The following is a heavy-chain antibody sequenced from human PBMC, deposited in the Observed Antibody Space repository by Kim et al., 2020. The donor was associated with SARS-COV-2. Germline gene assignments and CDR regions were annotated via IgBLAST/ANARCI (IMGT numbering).Heavy chain of an antibody. CDR2: IYYSGST. D-gene: IGHD3-22*01. J-gene: IGHJ3*02. CDR3: ARHQSWGGWLLLQDAFDI. Sequence: SETLSLTCTVSGGSISSSSYYWGWIRQPPGKGLEWIGSIYYSGSTYYNPSLKSRVTISVDTSKNQFSLKLSSVTAADTAVYYCARHQSWGGWLLLQDAFDIWGQGTMVTVSS. V-gene: IGHV4-39*01. CDR1: GGSISSSSYY.